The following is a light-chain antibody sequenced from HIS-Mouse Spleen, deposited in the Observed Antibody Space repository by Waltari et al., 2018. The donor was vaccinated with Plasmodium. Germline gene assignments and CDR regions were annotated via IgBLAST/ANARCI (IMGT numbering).Light chain of an antibody. CDR3: MIWHSSAWV. V-gene: IGLV5-45*03. CDR2: YKSDSDK. J-gene: IGLJ3*02. Sequence: QAVLTQPSSLSASPGASASLTCTLRSGIHVGTYRIYWYQQQPGSPPPYLLRYKSDSDKQQGSGVPSRFSGSKDASANAGILLISGLQSEDEADYYCMIWHSSAWVFGGGTKLTVL. CDR1: SGIHVGTYR.